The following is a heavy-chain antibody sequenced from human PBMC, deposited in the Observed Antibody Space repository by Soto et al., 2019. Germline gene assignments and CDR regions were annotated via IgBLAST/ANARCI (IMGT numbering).Heavy chain of an antibody. CDR2: IIPIFGTA. Sequence: ASVKVSCKASGGTFSSYAISWVRQAPGQGLEWMGGIIPIFGTANYAQKFQGRVTITADESTSTAYMELSSLRSEDTAVYYCARDLPGSVVIPGATYYYGMDVWGQGTTVTVSS. D-gene: IGHD3-22*01. CDR1: GGTFSSYA. J-gene: IGHJ6*02. V-gene: IGHV1-69*13. CDR3: ARDLPGSVVIPGATYYYGMDV.